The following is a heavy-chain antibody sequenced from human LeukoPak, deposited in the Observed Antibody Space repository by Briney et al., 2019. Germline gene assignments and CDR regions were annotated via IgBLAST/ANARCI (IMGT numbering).Heavy chain of an antibody. D-gene: IGHD4/OR15-4a*01. CDR2: ISSSGSTI. J-gene: IGHJ4*02. V-gene: IGHV3-48*03. CDR3: ARVQTMVDYYFDY. CDR1: GFTFSSYE. Sequence: GGSLRLSCAASGFTFSSYEMNWVRQAPGKGLEWVPYISSSGSTIYYADSVKGRFTISRDNAKNSLYLQMNSLRAEDTAVYYCARVQTMVDYYFDYWGQGTLVTVSS.